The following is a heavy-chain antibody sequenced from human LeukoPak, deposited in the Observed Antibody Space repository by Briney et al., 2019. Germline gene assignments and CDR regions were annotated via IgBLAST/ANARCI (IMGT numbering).Heavy chain of an antibody. J-gene: IGHJ4*02. D-gene: IGHD6-13*01. Sequence: ASMKVSCKASGYTFTSYGISWVRQAPGQGLEWMGWMNPNSGNTGYAQKFQGRVTMTRNTSISTAYMELSSLRSEDTAVYYCARGRYSSSWCDFDYWGQGTLVTVSS. CDR3: ARGRYSSSWCDFDY. CDR2: MNPNSGNT. CDR1: GYTFTSYG. V-gene: IGHV1-8*02.